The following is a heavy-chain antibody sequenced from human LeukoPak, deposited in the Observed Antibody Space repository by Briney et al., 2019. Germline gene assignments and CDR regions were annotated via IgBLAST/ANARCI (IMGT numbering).Heavy chain of an antibody. Sequence: GVSLRLSCASSGFTVSSNYMSWVRQAPGKALEWDSVDYSGCSTFYADSVKGRFNLARDNLKNTLYLQMNSMRADDTAVYYCARDKDYVGPGRGYGMDVWGQGTTVTVSS. CDR1: GFTVSSNY. CDR2: DYSGCST. J-gene: IGHJ6*02. D-gene: IGHD4-23*01. V-gene: IGHV3-53*01. CDR3: ARDKDYVGPGRGYGMDV.